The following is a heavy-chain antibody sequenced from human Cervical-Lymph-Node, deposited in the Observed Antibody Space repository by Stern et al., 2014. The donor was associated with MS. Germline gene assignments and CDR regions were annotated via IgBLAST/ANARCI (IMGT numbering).Heavy chain of an antibody. V-gene: IGHV4-38-2*02. CDR3: AREVQQLVHGKWFDP. CDR2: IYHSGSN. CDR1: GYSISSGYY. J-gene: IGHJ5*02. D-gene: IGHD6-13*01. Sequence: QVQLQESGPGLVKPSETLSLTCTVSGYSISSGYYWGWIRQPPGKGLEWXGTIYHSGSNYYNPSPKSRVTISVDTSTKQFPPQLSSVTAADTAVYYCAREVQQLVHGKWFDPWGQGTLVTVSS.